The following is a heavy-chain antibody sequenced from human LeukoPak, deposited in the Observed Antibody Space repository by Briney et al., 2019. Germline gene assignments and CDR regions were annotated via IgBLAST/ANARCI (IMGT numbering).Heavy chain of an antibody. CDR2: VNDRGTGT. CDR1: GFTFSKYA. J-gene: IGHJ6*03. D-gene: IGHD5-18*01. CDR3: AKGLKTAVGPYMGYHYYMDV. V-gene: IGHV3-23*01. Sequence: GGSLRLSCAASGFTFSKYAMSWVRQAPGKGLEWVSTVNDRGTGTYYADSVKGRFTISRDNSKNTLSLQMISLRAEDTASYYCAKGLKTAVGPYMGYHYYMDVWGKGTTVTVSS.